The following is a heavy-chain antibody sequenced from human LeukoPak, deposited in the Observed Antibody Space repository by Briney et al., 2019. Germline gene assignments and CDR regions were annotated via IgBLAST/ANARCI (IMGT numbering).Heavy chain of an antibody. Sequence: GGSLRLSCAASGFTFSDSYMSWSRQAPGKGLEWVSYISRSGSTIYYADSVKGRFTISRDNAKNLLYLQMNSLRAEDTAVYYCAELGITMIGGVWGKGTTVTISS. CDR1: GFTFSDSY. CDR2: ISRSGSTI. V-gene: IGHV3-11*04. D-gene: IGHD3-10*02. CDR3: AELGITMIGGV. J-gene: IGHJ6*04.